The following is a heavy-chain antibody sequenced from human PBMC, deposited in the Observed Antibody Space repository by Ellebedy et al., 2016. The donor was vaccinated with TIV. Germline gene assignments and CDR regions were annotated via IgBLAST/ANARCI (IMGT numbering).Heavy chain of an antibody. CDR3: AKDRTPGDGYRVFDN. CDR1: GFTFSPYA. CDR2: IVGSGA. V-gene: IGHV3-23*01. Sequence: GESLKISCAASGFTFSPYAMAWVRPAPGKGLEWVSGIVGSGAQKYADSVKGRFTISRDNSKRTVDLQMNSLRAEDTAVYFCAKDRTPGDGYRVFDNWGQGTLVSVSS. D-gene: IGHD5-18*01. J-gene: IGHJ4*02.